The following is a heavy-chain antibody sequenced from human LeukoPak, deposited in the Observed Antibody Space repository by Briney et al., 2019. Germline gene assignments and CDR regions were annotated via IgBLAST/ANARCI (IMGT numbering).Heavy chain of an antibody. CDR1: GLTFSSYG. CDR3: ARGIAAAGTWLDY. D-gene: IGHD6-13*01. V-gene: IGHV3-33*01. Sequence: GGSLRLSCAASGLTFSSYGMHWVRQAPGKGLEWVAVIWYDGSNKYYADSVKGRFTISRDNSKNTLYLQMNSLRAEDTAVYYCARGIAAAGTWLDYWGQGTLVTVSS. CDR2: IWYDGSNK. J-gene: IGHJ4*02.